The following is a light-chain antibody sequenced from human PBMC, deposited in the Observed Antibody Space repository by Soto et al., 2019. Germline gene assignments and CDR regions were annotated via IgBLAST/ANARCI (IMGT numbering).Light chain of an antibody. CDR2: AAS. V-gene: IGKV1-9*01. CDR3: QQHNSYPLT. Sequence: DIQLTQSPSFLSASVGDRVTITCRASQGISSYLAWYQQKPGKAPKLLIYAASTLQSGVPSRFSGSRSGTECTLTISSLQPEDFATYYCQQHNSYPLTFGGGTKVEIK. J-gene: IGKJ4*01. CDR1: QGISSY.